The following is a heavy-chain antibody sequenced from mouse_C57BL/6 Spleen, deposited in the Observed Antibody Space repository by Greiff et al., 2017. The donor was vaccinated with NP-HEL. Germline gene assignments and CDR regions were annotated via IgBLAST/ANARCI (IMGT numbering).Heavy chain of an antibody. CDR1: GYAFTNYL. CDR2: INPGSGGT. D-gene: IGHD2-3*01. V-gene: IGHV1-54*01. CDR3: ARGVYDGYYGAMDY. J-gene: IGHJ4*01. Sequence: QVQLQQSGAELVRPGTSVKVSCKASGYAFTNYLIEWVKQRPGQGLEWIGVINPGSGGTNYNEKFKGKATLTADKSSSTAYMQLSSLTSEDSAVYFCARGVYDGYYGAMDYWGQGTSVTVSS.